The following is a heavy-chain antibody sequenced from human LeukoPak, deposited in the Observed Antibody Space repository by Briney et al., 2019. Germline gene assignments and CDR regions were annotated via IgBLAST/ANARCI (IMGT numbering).Heavy chain of an antibody. J-gene: IGHJ4*02. CDR2: ISDSGDST. V-gene: IGHV3-23*01. Sequence: GGSLRLSCAASGFTFSSYWMSWVRQAPGKGLEWVSGISDSGDSTYYADSVKGRFTISRDSSKNTLYLQMNSLRAGDTAVYYCAKREVSGTRPYFDYWGQGTLVTVSS. D-gene: IGHD2-2*01. CDR3: AKREVSGTRPYFDY. CDR1: GFTFSSYW.